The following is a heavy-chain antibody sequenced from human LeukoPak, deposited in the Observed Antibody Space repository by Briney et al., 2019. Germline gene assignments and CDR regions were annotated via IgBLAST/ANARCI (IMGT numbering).Heavy chain of an antibody. CDR3: ARDLAVLRYPKPFDY. CDR1: GFTFSSYS. J-gene: IGHJ4*02. D-gene: IGHD3-9*01. Sequence: GGSLRLSCAASGFTFSSYSMNWVRQAPGKGLEWVSSISSSSSYIYYADSVKGRFTISRDNAKNSLYLQMNSVKAEDTAVYYCARDLAVLRYPKPFDYWGQGTLVTVSS. CDR2: ISSSSSYI. V-gene: IGHV3-21*01.